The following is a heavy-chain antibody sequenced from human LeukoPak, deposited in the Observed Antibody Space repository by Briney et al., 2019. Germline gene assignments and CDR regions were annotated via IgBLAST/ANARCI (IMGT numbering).Heavy chain of an antibody. Sequence: SETLSLTCGVSSGSLSGYYWRWIRQPPGGGLEWIGEINCSGSPNYNPSLKSRVTISGDTSKKQFSLNLTSVTAADTGVYYCARGVDLWGRGTPVTVSS. V-gene: IGHV4-34*01. CDR1: SGSLSGYY. CDR2: INCSGSP. CDR3: ARGVDL. J-gene: IGHJ2*01.